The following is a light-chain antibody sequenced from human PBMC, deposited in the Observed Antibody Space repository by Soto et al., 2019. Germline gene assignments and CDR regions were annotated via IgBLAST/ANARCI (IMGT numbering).Light chain of an antibody. CDR1: SGHSSYA. Sequence: QPVLTQSPSASASLGASVKLTCTLSSGHSSYAIGWHQQQPEKGPRYLMKLNSDGSHSKGDGIPDRFSGSSSGAERYLTISSLQSEDEADYYCQTWGTGIYVVFGGGTQLTVL. CDR3: QTWGTGIYVV. CDR2: LNSDGSH. V-gene: IGLV4-69*01. J-gene: IGLJ2*01.